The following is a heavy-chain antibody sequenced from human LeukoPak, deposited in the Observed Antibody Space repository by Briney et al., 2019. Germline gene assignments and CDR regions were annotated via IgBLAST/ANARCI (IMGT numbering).Heavy chain of an antibody. V-gene: IGHV3-66*02. CDR2: IYSGGST. J-gene: IGHJ6*02. Sequence: PGGSLRLSCAASGFTVSSNYMSWVRQAPGKGLEWVSVIYSGGSTYYADSVKGRFTISRDNSKNTLYLQMSSLRAEDTAVYYCARAQFQYYGMDVWGQGTTVTVSS. CDR3: ARAQFQYYGMDV. D-gene: IGHD2-21*01. CDR1: GFTVSSNY.